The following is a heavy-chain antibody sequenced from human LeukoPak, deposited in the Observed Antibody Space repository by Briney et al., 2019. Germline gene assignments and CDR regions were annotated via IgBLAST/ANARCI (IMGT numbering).Heavy chain of an antibody. Sequence: HGESLKISCRGSGYSFTTYWIGWVRQMPGKGLEWMGIIYPGNSDTRYSPSFQGQVTMSADKSINTAYLQWSSLKASDTAMYYCARRQGCSSTSCPPDSWGQGTLVTVSS. J-gene: IGHJ4*02. V-gene: IGHV5-51*01. D-gene: IGHD2-2*01. CDR2: IYPGNSDT. CDR1: GYSFTTYW. CDR3: ARRQGCSSTSCPPDS.